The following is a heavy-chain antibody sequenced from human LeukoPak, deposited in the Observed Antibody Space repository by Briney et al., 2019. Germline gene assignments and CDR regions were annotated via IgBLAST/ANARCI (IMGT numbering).Heavy chain of an antibody. CDR2: ISGSGGST. CDR3: AKSGPGDSYGGAYYYYGMDV. V-gene: IGHV3-23*01. D-gene: IGHD5-18*01. Sequence: PGGSLRLSCAASGFTFGRYAMSWVRQAPGKGLEWVSAISGSGGSTYYAESVKGRFTISRDNFKNPLYPQMNSLRAEDTAVYYCAKSGPGDSYGGAYYYYGMDVWGQGTTVTVSS. CDR1: GFTFGRYA. J-gene: IGHJ6*02.